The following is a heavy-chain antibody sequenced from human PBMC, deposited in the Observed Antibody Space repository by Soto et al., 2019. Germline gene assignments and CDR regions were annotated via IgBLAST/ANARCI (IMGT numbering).Heavy chain of an antibody. Sequence: QVQLVESGGGVVQPGRSLRLSCAASGFTFSSYGMHWVRQAPGKGLEWVAVIWYDGSNKYYADSVKGRFTISRDNSKNTLYLQMNSLGAEDTAVYYCARDQYDSSGYEGGFFDYWGQGTLVTVSS. CDR1: GFTFSSYG. V-gene: IGHV3-33*01. D-gene: IGHD3-22*01. J-gene: IGHJ4*02. CDR2: IWYDGSNK. CDR3: ARDQYDSSGYEGGFFDY.